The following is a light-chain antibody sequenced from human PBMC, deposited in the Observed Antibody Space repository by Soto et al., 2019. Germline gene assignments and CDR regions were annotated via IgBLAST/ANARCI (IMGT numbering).Light chain of an antibody. V-gene: IGKV1-5*01. CDR2: DAS. J-gene: IGKJ1*01. Sequence: DIQMTQSPSTLSASVGDRVTITCRASQSIRHFLAWYQQKQGKAPKVVVYDASNLESGVPSRFSGSGSGTEFTLTISSLQPDDFATYYCQQYDDYWTFGPGTKVEVK. CDR3: QQYDDYWT. CDR1: QSIRHF.